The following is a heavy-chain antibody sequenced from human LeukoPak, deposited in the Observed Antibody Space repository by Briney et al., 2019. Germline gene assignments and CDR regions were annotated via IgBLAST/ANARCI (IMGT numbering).Heavy chain of an antibody. V-gene: IGHV3-11*01. CDR1: GFTFRESY. CDR3: ARTLNSGTQDH. CDR2: ISPSDNTI. J-gene: IGHJ4*02. Sequence: GGSLRLSCAASGFTFRESYMSWIRQAPGKGLEWLSYISPSDNTIYYADSVKGRFTISRDNAKNSLFLQMNSLTAEDTAVYYCARTLNSGTQDHWGQGTLVTVSS. D-gene: IGHD3-10*01.